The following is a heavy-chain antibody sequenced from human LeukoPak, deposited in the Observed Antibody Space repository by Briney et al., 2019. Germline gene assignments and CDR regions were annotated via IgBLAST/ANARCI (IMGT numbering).Heavy chain of an antibody. J-gene: IGHJ5*02. D-gene: IGHD1-26*01. CDR2: INPNCGGT. Sequence: ASVQVTRKSSVYIYTRYFMHCVRQARAKGREWVGGINPNCGGTNYAHNFQDRLTITRHTPISTAYMELSRLRSDDTAVYYCARDLNPIVGAKWFWFDPWGQGTLVTVSS. CDR3: ARDLNPIVGAKWFWFDP. V-gene: IGHV1-2*02. CDR1: VYIYTRYF.